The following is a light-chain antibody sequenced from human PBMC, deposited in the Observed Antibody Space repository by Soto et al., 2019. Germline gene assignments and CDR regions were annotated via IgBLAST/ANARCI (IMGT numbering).Light chain of an antibody. V-gene: IGKV3-15*01. CDR3: QHYNNWSRT. Sequence: EIVMTQSPATLSVSPGERATLSCRASQSVGSNLAWYQQKPGQAPRLLIYGASTRATGIPARFSGSGSGTVFTLTITSLQSEDFAVYYCQHYNNWSRTFGQGTKVDIK. J-gene: IGKJ1*01. CDR1: QSVGSN. CDR2: GAS.